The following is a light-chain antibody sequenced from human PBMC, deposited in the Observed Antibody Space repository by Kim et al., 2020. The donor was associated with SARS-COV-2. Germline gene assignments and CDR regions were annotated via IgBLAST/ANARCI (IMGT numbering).Light chain of an antibody. Sequence: SSELTQDPAVSVALGQTVSITCQGESLRTYYASWYQQKPGQAPVLVIFGKNNRPSGIPDRFSGSSSGNTASLTITGTQAEDEADYYCNSRDTSANQLGVF. J-gene: IGLJ2*01. CDR3: NSRDTSANQLGV. CDR1: SLRTYY. CDR2: GKN. V-gene: IGLV3-19*01.